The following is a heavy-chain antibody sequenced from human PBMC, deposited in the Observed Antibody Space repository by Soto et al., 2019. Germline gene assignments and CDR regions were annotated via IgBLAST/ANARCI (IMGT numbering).Heavy chain of an antibody. D-gene: IGHD4-17*01. Sequence: SETLSRTCSVSCYSISSGYYWGWIRHPPWRGLEWIASMYHSGSTNYNPSLKSRVTISVDTPKNHFSLKLSSVTAADTAVYYCARGTVRMIESWGQGTLVTVSS. J-gene: IGHJ4*02. CDR1: CYSISSGYY. CDR2: MYHSGST. CDR3: ARGTVRMIES. V-gene: IGHV4-38-2*02.